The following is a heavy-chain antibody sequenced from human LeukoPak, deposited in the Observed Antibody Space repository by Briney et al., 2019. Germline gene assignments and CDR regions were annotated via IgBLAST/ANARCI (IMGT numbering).Heavy chain of an antibody. D-gene: IGHD2-2*01. Sequence: SVKVSCKASGGTFSSYAISWVRQAPGQGLEWMGRIIPIFGIANYAQKFQGRVTITADKSTSTAYMELSSLRSEDMAVYYCARQCSSTSCYFEFDPWGQGTLVTVSS. CDR3: ARQCSSTSCYFEFDP. J-gene: IGHJ5*02. V-gene: IGHV1-69*04. CDR2: IIPIFGIA. CDR1: GGTFSSYA.